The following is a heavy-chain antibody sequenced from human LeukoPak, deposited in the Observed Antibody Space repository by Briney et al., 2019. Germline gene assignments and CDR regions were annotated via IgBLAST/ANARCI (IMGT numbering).Heavy chain of an antibody. Sequence: PSETLSLTCTVSGGSISSYYWSWIRQPPGKGLEWIGYIYYSGSTNYNPSLKSRVTISVDTSKNQFSLKLSSVTAADTAVYYCARAPGYSSSWSPSYYYGMDVWGQGTTVTVSS. CDR1: GGSISSYY. D-gene: IGHD6-13*01. V-gene: IGHV4-59*01. J-gene: IGHJ6*02. CDR2: IYYSGST. CDR3: ARAPGYSSSWSPSYYYGMDV.